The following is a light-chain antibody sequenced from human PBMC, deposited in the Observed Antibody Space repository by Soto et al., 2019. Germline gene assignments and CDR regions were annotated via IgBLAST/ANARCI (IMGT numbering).Light chain of an antibody. CDR2: GAS. Sequence: EIVMTQSPATLSVSPGERATLSCRASQSVSSDLAWYQQKPGQAPRLLMYGASARATGIPARFSGSWSGTDFTLTISRLEPEDFAVYYCQQSYRKTFGQGTKVDI. CDR1: QSVSSD. J-gene: IGKJ1*01. CDR3: QQSYRKT. V-gene: IGKV3-15*01.